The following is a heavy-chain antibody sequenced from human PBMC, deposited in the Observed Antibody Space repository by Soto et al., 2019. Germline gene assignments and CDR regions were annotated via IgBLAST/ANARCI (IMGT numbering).Heavy chain of an antibody. D-gene: IGHD2-21*01. CDR1: GFTFSSYC. J-gene: IGHJ6*02. Sequence: QVQLVESGGGVVQPGRSLSLSCAASGFTFSSYCMNWVRQAPGKGLEWVAVISYDGSNKYYEDSVKGRFTISRDNSKNTLYLKMNSLRAEDTAVYYCAKTLEGGMSLFHYYGVDGWGQGTTVTVSS. CDR3: AKTLEGGMSLFHYYGVDG. V-gene: IGHV3-30*18. CDR2: ISYDGSNK.